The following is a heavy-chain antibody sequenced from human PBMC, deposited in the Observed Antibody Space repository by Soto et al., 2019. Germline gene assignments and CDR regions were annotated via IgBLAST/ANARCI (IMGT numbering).Heavy chain of an antibody. CDR3: TTSFPRRGPDYYYYGMDV. V-gene: IGHV1-46*01. J-gene: IGHJ6*02. CDR1: GYTFTSYY. Sequence: GASVKVSCKASGYTFTSYYMHWVRQAPGQGLEWMGIINPSGGSTSYAQKFQGRVTMTRDTSTSTVYMELSSLRSEDTAVYYCTTSFPRRGPDYYYYGMDVWGQGTTVTVSS. CDR2: INPSGGST.